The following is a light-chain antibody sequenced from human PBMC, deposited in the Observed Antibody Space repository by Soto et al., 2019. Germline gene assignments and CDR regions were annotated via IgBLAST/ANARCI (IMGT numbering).Light chain of an antibody. V-gene: IGKV1-5*03. J-gene: IGKJ2*01. CDR2: KAS. CDR1: QTISSW. Sequence: DIQMTQSPSTLSGSVGDRVTITCRASQTISSWLAWYQQKPGKAPKLLIYKASTLKSGVPSRFSGSGSGTEFTLTISSLQAEDVAVYYCQQYYSTPRTLGQGTKVDI. CDR3: QQYYSTPRT.